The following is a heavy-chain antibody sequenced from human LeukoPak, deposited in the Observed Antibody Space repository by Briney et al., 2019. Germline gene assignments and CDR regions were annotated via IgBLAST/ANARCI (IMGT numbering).Heavy chain of an antibody. J-gene: IGHJ6*03. Sequence: SETLSLTCTVSGGSICDDYFAWIRQPAGKGLEWIGRIHTGGTTNYNPSLMSRVTLSIDTSKKQTSLRLTSVTAADTALYYCARDNGSGYTYGYEHYYYYIDVWGKGTTVTVSS. V-gene: IGHV4-4*07. CDR2: IHTGGTT. CDR1: GGSICDDY. CDR3: ARDNGSGYTYGYEHYYYYIDV. D-gene: IGHD5-18*01.